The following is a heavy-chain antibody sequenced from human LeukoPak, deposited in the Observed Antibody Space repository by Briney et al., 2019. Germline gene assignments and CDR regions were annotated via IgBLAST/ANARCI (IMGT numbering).Heavy chain of an antibody. Sequence: GESLKISCKGSGYSFTSYWIDWVRQMPGKGLEWMGIIYPGDSDTRYSPSFQGQVTISADKSIRTAYLQWSSLKASDTAMYYCARHRISDYDSGVSWCDPWGQGTLVTVSS. J-gene: IGHJ5*02. D-gene: IGHD5-12*01. V-gene: IGHV5-51*01. CDR3: ARHRISDYDSGVSWCDP. CDR1: GYSFTSYW. CDR2: IYPGDSDT.